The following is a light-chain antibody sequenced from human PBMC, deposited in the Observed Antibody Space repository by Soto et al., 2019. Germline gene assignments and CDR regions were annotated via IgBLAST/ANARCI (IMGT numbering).Light chain of an antibody. Sequence: DIQMTQSPSTLSASVGYRFTITCRASQDIAIYLAWYQQKPGEAPKLLIYAASTLYGGVPSRFSGSGSGTDFALTITSLQAEDFATYYCQQLRMYPSTFGGGTMVDIK. CDR1: QDIAIY. J-gene: IGKJ4*01. CDR3: QQLRMYPST. CDR2: AAS. V-gene: IGKV1-9*01.